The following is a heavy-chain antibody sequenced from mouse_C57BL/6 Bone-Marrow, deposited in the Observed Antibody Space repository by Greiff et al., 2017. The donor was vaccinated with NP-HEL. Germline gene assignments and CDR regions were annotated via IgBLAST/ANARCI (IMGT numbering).Heavy chain of an antibody. CDR1: GSTFTDPP. V-gene: IGHV1-78*01. Sequence: QVQLQQSDAELVHPGASVKISCKVSGSTFTDPPLPWIPPLPSPFLEWIVYIYPRDGSTKYNEKFKGKATLTADKSSSTAYMQLNSLTSEDSAVYFCAKITTGAMDYWGQGTSVTVSS. CDR3: AKITTGAMDY. CDR2: IYPRDGST. D-gene: IGHD1-1*01. J-gene: IGHJ4*01.